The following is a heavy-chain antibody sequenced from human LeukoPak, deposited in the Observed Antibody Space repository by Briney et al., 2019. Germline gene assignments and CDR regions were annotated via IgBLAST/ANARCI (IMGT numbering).Heavy chain of an antibody. CDR3: AKDNWMAAAGTYFDY. Sequence: GGSLRLSCAASGFTFDDYAMHWVRQAPGKGLEWVSGISWNSGSIGYADSVKGRFTISRDNAKNSLYLQMNSLRAEDTALYYCAKDNWMAAAGTYFDYWGQGTLVTVSS. CDR2: ISWNSGSI. CDR1: GFTFDDYA. J-gene: IGHJ4*02. D-gene: IGHD6-13*01. V-gene: IGHV3-9*01.